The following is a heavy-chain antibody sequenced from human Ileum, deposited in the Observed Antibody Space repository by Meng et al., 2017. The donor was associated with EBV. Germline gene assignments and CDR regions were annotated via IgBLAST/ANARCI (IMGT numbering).Heavy chain of an antibody. Sequence: VRLLELGGGLVQPGGSLRVSCAASGFTFSIYDMTWVRQAPGKGLEWVSSISGSGGDTYYADSVKGRFTIARDNSKNTLYLQMDSLRAEDTAVYYCGKDDERVRGPEPWGQGTLVTVSS. V-gene: IGHV3-23*01. CDR3: GKDDERVRGPEP. CDR2: ISGSGGDT. CDR1: GFTFSIYD. D-gene: IGHD1-14*01. J-gene: IGHJ4*02.